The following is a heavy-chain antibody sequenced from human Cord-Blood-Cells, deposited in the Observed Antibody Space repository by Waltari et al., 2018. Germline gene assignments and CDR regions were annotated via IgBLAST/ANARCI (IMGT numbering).Heavy chain of an antibody. Sequence: EVQLVESGGGLVQPGGSLRLSCAASGFTFSDHYMDWVRQAPGKGLEWVGRTRKKANSYTTEYAASVKGRFTISRDDSKNSLYLQMNSLKTEDTAVYYCARGSYYYDSSGYYAFDIWGQGTMVTVSS. CDR1: GFTFSDHY. CDR2: TRKKANSYTT. D-gene: IGHD3-22*01. V-gene: IGHV3-72*01. J-gene: IGHJ3*02. CDR3: ARGSYYYDSSGYYAFDI.